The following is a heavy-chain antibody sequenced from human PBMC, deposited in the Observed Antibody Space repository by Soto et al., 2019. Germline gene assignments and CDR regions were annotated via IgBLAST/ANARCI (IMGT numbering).Heavy chain of an antibody. D-gene: IGHD3-10*01. V-gene: IGHV5-51*01. Sequence: PGESLKISCKGSGYSFTSYWIGWVRQMPGKGLEWMGIIYPGDSDTRYSPSFQGQVTISADKSISTAYLQWSSLKASDTAMYYCARSLTMVRGVISPFDYWGQGTLVTVSS. J-gene: IGHJ4*02. CDR2: IYPGDSDT. CDR3: ARSLTMVRGVISPFDY. CDR1: GYSFTSYW.